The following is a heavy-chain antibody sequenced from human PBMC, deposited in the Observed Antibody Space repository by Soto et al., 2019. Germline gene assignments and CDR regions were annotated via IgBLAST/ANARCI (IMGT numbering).Heavy chain of an antibody. V-gene: IGHV4-59*01. Sequence: SETLSLTCTVSGGSISSYYWSWIRQPPGKGLEWIGYIYYSGSTNYNPSLKSRVTISVDTSKNQFSLKLSSVTAADTAVYYCVRVSNWNDVSGETIDYWGQGTLVTVSS. J-gene: IGHJ4*02. CDR3: VRVSNWNDVSGETIDY. CDR1: GGSISSYY. CDR2: IYYSGST. D-gene: IGHD1-20*01.